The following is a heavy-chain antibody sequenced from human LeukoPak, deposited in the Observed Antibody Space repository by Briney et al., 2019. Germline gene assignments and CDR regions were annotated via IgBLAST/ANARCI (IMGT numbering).Heavy chain of an antibody. D-gene: IGHD6-13*01. CDR2: IIPIFGTA. CDR3: ARDPPTIAAAAE. CDR1: GGTFSSYA. J-gene: IGHJ4*02. V-gene: IGHV1-69*05. Sequence: SVKVSCKASGGTFSSYAISWVRQAPGQGLEWMGGIIPIFGTANYAQKFQGRVTITTDESTSTAYMELSSLRSEDTAVYYCARDPPTIAAAAEWGQGTLVTVSS.